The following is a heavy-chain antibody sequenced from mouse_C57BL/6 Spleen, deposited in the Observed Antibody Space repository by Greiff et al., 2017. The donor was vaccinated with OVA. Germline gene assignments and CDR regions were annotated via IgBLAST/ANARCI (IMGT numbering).Heavy chain of an antibody. J-gene: IGHJ4*01. D-gene: IGHD1-1*01. V-gene: IGHV5-9-1*02. CDR1: GFTFSSYA. CDR2: ISSGGDYI. Sequence: EVQLVESGAGLVKPGGSLKLSCAASGFTFSSYAMSWVRQTPEKRLEWVAYISSGGDYIYYADTVKGRFTISRDNARNTLYLQMSSLKSEDTAMYYCTREGVWVYYYGSSYAMDYWGQGTSVTVSS. CDR3: TREGVWVYYYGSSYAMDY.